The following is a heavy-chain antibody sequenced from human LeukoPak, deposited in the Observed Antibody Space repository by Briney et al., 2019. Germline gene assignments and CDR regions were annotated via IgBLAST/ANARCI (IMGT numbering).Heavy chain of an antibody. Sequence: GASVKVSCKASGYTFTSYYMHWVRQAPGQGLEWMGWINPNSGGTNYAQKFQGRVTMTTDTSTSTAYMELRSLRSDDTAVYYCARAKDILTGYYIYFDYWGQGTLVTVSS. D-gene: IGHD3-9*01. CDR3: ARAKDILTGYYIYFDY. CDR1: GYTFTSYY. CDR2: INPNSGGT. J-gene: IGHJ4*02. V-gene: IGHV1-2*02.